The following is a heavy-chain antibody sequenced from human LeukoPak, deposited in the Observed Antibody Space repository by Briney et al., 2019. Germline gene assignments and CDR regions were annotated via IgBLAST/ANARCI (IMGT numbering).Heavy chain of an antibody. Sequence: GGSLKISLKGHIYRFTRYWIGWGRPMPGKGVGWMGIINPADSDTRYSPSFQGQVTISTDKSISTAYLQWSSLKASDTAMYYCARLGDYGMDVGGQGTTVAVS. CDR1: IYRFTRYW. J-gene: IGHJ6*02. CDR3: ARLGDYGMDV. CDR2: INPADSDT. V-gene: IGHV5-51*01.